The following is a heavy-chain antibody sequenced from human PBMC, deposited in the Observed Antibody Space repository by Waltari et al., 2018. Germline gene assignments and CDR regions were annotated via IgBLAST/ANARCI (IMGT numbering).Heavy chain of an antibody. D-gene: IGHD3-9*01. CDR2: INGDGSMI. Sequence: EVHLEESGGGLVQPGGSLRLSCAASGFTFSSYWMHWVRQAPGKGLVWVSRINGDGSMITYADSVKGRFTISRDNAKNTLYLQLNSLRVEDTAVYYCASAYYDILDWGQGTLVTVSS. CDR3: ASAYYDILD. J-gene: IGHJ4*02. V-gene: IGHV3-74*01. CDR1: GFTFSSYW.